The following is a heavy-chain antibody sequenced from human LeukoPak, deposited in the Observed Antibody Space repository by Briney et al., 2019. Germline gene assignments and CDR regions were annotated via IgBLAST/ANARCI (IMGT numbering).Heavy chain of an antibody. CDR3: AELSITMIGGV. CDR2: ISSSSSTI. Sequence: GGSLRLSCAASGFTFSSYSMNWVRQAPGKGLEWVSYISSSSSTIYYADSVKGRFTISRDNAKNSLYLQMNSLRAEDTAVYYCAELSITMIGGVWGKGTTVTISS. CDR1: GFTFSSYS. J-gene: IGHJ6*04. V-gene: IGHV3-48*04. D-gene: IGHD3-10*02.